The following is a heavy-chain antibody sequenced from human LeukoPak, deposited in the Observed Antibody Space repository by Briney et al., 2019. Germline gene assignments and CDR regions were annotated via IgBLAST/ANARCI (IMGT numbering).Heavy chain of an antibody. Sequence: GGSLRLSCAASGFTFTNAWMSWVRQAPGKGLEWVGRIKSKGDGETIDNAAPVKGRFTMSRDDSKSTLYLQMNSLKAEDTAVYYCTTDLGLTMIRGVIVYWGQGALVTVSS. V-gene: IGHV3-15*01. CDR2: IKSKGDGETI. J-gene: IGHJ4*02. CDR3: TTDLGLTMIRGVIVY. D-gene: IGHD3-10*01. CDR1: GFTFTNAW.